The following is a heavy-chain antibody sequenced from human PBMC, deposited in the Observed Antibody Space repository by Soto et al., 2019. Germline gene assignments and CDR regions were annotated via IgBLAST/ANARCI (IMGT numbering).Heavy chain of an antibody. CDR1: GFTFDNYV. CDR2: ISGNGARA. D-gene: IGHD6-6*01. V-gene: IGHV3-23*01. Sequence: VQLLQSGGGLVQPGGSLRLSCAASGFTFDNYVMTWVRQAPGKGLEWVAGISGNGARAYYGDSVKGRFIVSRDNSKNTRYLQMNSLRVEGTALYYCAIRFDDSSTWSFDHWGLGTLVTVSS. J-gene: IGHJ4*02. CDR3: AIRFDDSSTWSFDH.